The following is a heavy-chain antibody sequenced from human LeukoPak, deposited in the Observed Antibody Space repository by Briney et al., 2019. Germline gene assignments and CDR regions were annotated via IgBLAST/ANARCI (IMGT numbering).Heavy chain of an antibody. Sequence: GGSLRLSCAASGFTFDDYGMSWVRQAPGKGLEWVSGINWNGGSTGYTDSVKGRFTISRDNAKNSLYLQMNRLRAEDTAVYYCARPRGCGSSRCNNFDYWGQGTLVTVSS. CDR1: GFTFDDYG. CDR2: INWNGGST. J-gene: IGHJ4*02. CDR3: ARPRGCGSSRCNNFDY. D-gene: IGHD2-2*01. V-gene: IGHV3-20*04.